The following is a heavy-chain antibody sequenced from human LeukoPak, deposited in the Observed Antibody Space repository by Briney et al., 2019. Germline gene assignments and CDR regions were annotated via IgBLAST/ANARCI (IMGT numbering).Heavy chain of an antibody. D-gene: IGHD3-10*01. V-gene: IGHV3-21*01. CDR2: ISSSSSYI. CDR1: GFTFSSYS. Sequence: KAGGSLRLSCAASGFTFSSYSMNWVRQAPGKGLEWVSSISSSSSYIYYADSVKGRFTISRDNAKNSLYLQINSLRAEDTAVYYCALIIGNDGLFDYWGQGTLVTVSS. CDR3: ALIIGNDGLFDY. J-gene: IGHJ4*02.